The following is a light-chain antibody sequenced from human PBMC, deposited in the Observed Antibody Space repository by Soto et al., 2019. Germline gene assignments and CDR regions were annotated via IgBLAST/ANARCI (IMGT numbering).Light chain of an antibody. CDR1: SSNIGADYD. J-gene: IGLJ3*02. V-gene: IGLV1-40*01. CDR2: ANT. CDR3: QSYDSGLPWV. Sequence: QSALTQPPSVSGAPGQRVTISCTGSSSNIGADYDVHWYQQLPGAAPKLLIRANTHRPSGVPDRFSASKSGTSASLAITGLQAEDEATYYCQSYDSGLPWVFGGGTKLTVL.